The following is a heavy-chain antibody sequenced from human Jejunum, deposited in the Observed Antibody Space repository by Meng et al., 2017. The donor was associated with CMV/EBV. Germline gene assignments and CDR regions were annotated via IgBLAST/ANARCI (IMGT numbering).Heavy chain of an antibody. J-gene: IGHJ4*02. CDR2: IYGSGPT. CDR1: GFPVNVTD. CDR3: ARAPTARRHYFDY. Sequence: SGFPVNVTDMTWVRQAPGKGLEWVSSIYGSGPTYYADSVQGRFTISRDNSKNTVYLQMNSLRADDTAVYFCARAPTARRHYFDYWGQGTLVTVSS. V-gene: IGHV3-53*01.